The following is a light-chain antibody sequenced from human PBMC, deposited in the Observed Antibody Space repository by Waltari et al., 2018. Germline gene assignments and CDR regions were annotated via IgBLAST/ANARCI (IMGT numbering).Light chain of an antibody. J-gene: IGLJ3*02. CDR1: SSDIGTYNR. CDR3: CSYTGSSTWV. V-gene: IGLV2-18*02. CDR2: EVS. Sequence: QSALTQPPSVSGSPGQSVTISCTGTSSDIGTYNRVSWYQQPPATAPKVMIFEVSNRPSGVPYRFSGSKSGNTASLTISGLRAEDEAVYYCCSYTGSSTWVFGGGTKLTVL.